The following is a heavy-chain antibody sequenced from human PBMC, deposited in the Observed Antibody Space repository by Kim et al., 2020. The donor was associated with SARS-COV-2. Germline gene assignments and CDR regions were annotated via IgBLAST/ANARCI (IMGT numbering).Heavy chain of an antibody. CDR3: ARDWMTTGFDN. V-gene: IGHV1-3*01. D-gene: IGHD4-17*01. J-gene: IGHJ4*02. Sequence: YSQKFQGRVTITKDISANTAYLDLTNLESGDTAVYYCARDWMTTGFDNWGQGTLVTVSS.